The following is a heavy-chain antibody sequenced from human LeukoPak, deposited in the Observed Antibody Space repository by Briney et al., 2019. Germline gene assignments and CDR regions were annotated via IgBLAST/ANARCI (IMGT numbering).Heavy chain of an antibody. J-gene: IGHJ3*02. D-gene: IGHD4-17*01. CDR1: GGSIAATTYH. Sequence: SETLSLTCTVSGGSIAATTYHWAWIRKPPGKGLEWIGSISYSGTTYYKPSLKSRFTISVDTSKNRFSLNLPSVTAADTALYHCARHRDDYGDYDAFDIWGQGTMVTVSS. CDR2: ISYSGTT. CDR3: ARHRDDYGDYDAFDI. V-gene: IGHV4-39*01.